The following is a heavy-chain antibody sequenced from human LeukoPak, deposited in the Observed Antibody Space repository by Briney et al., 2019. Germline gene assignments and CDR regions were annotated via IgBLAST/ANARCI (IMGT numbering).Heavy chain of an antibody. CDR1: GSSIRDNYY. V-gene: IGHV4-38-2*02. J-gene: IGHJ5*02. CDR3: ARHNYYHFWSTLNWFDP. CDR2: VFYSGST. Sequence: SETLSLTCTIIGSSIRDNYYWGWIRRPPGKGLEWIGSVFYSGSTYYNPSLKSRVTLSVDTSNNIFSLKLRSVTAADTAVYYCARHNYYHFWSTLNWFDPWGQGALVTVSS. D-gene: IGHD3-3*01.